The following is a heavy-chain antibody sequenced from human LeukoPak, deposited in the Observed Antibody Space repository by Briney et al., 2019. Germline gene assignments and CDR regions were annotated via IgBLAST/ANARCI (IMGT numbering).Heavy chain of an antibody. CDR1: GGSISSGDYY. D-gene: IGHD3-10*01. V-gene: IGHV4-30-4*01. CDR3: ARDSYGSGRNAFDI. Sequence: SETLSLTCTVSGGSISSGDYYWSWIRQPPGKGLEWNGYIYYRGNTYYNPSLKSRVTITVDTSKSQFSLKLSSVTAADTAVYYCARDSYGSGRNAFDIWGQGTVVTVSS. J-gene: IGHJ3*02. CDR2: IYYRGNT.